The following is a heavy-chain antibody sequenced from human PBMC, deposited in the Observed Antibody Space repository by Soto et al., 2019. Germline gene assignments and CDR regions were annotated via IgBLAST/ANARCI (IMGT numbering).Heavy chain of an antibody. CDR2: ISSSSSYV. Sequence: SLRLSCAASGFTFSSYSMNWVRQAPGKGLEWVSSISSSSSYVYYADSVKGRFTISRDNAKNSLYLQMNSLRAEDTAVYYCARDRRAVISPINEFDPWGQGTLVTVSS. CDR3: ARDRRAVISPINEFDP. D-gene: IGHD3-3*01. J-gene: IGHJ5*02. CDR1: GFTFSSYS. V-gene: IGHV3-21*01.